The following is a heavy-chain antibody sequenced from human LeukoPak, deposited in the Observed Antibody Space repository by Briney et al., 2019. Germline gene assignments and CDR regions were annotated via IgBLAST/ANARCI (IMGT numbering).Heavy chain of an antibody. CDR3: ARLYYDFWSGYAYYYYMDV. D-gene: IGHD3-3*01. Sequence: SETLSLTCTVSGGSISSSSYYWGWIRQPPGKGLEWIGSIYYSGSTYYNPSLKSRVTISADTSKNQFSLKLSSVTAADTAVYYCARLYYDFWSGYAYYYYMDVWGKGTTVTVSS. CDR1: GGSISSSSYY. CDR2: IYYSGST. J-gene: IGHJ6*03. V-gene: IGHV4-39*01.